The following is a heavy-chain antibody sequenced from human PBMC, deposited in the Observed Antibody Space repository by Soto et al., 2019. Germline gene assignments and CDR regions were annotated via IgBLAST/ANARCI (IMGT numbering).Heavy chain of an antibody. D-gene: IGHD2-21*01. CDR3: ARELHIPRMDI. CDR1: CGSISSYY. CDR2: IYTSVRT. V-gene: IGHV4-4*07. Sequence: QVKLQESGPGLVKPSETLSLTCTVSCGSISSYYWSWIRQPAGKGLEWIGRIYTSVRTNDNPSLKRRVTMSVDTSKNPFSMRLSSVTAEDTAVYKCARELHIPRMDIWCQGTTVTVSS. J-gene: IGHJ6*02.